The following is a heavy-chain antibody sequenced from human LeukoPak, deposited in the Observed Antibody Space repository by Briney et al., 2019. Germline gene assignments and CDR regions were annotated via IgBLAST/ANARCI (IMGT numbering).Heavy chain of an antibody. V-gene: IGHV3-9*01. D-gene: IGHD1-26*01. J-gene: IGHJ6*02. CDR1: GFTFKEYG. CDR3: AKHMRATNTYSFFGLDV. CDR2: INWNGGGT. Sequence: GRSLRLSCAATGFTFKEYGMHWVRQPPGKGLEWVSSINWNGGGTDYADSVKGRFTISRDNAKNSMYLQLSSLRPEDTAVYYCAKHMRATNTYSFFGLDVWGQGTTVTVSS.